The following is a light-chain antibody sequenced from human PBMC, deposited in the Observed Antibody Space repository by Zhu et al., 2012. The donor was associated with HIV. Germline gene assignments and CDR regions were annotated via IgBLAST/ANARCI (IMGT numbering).Light chain of an antibody. CDR3: QHLTLYPT. CDR2: ASS. V-gene: IGKV1-NL1*01. CDR1: QGIRNS. J-gene: IGKJ4*01. Sequence: DIQMTQSPSSLSTSVGDRVTITCRASQGIRNSLAWYQQKPGKAPKLLLYASSTLESGVPSRFSGRGSGTDYTLTISSLQPEDFATYYCQHLTLYPTFGGGSRVEIK.